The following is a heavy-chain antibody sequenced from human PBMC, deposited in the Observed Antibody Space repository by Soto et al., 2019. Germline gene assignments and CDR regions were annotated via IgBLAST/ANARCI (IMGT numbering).Heavy chain of an antibody. Sequence: GGSLRLSCAASGFTFSSYWMSWVRQAPGKGLEWVANIKQDGSEKYYVDSVKGRFTISRDNAKNSLYLQMNSLRAEDTAVYYCARADRMTTVTAYYYYYYMDVWGKGTTVTVSS. D-gene: IGHD4-4*01. J-gene: IGHJ6*03. V-gene: IGHV3-7*01. CDR1: GFTFSSYW. CDR3: ARADRMTTVTAYYYYYYMDV. CDR2: IKQDGSEK.